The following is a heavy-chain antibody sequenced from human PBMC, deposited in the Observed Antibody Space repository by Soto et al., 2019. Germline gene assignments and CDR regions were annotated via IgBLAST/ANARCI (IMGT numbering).Heavy chain of an antibody. CDR3: ASRDPGTSVDY. CDR1: GGSFTSNNW. D-gene: IGHD1-7*01. V-gene: IGHV4-4*02. CDR2: IYRTGST. J-gene: IGHJ4*02. Sequence: PSETMSLTCAVSGGSFTSNNWWAWVRQPPGQGLEWIGEIYRTGSTNYNPSLKSRVTISLDKSENQFSLKVTSLTAADTAVYYCASRDPGTSVDYWGQGTLVTVSS.